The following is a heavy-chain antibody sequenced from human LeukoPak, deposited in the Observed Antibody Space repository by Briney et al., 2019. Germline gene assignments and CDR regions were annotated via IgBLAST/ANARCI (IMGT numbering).Heavy chain of an antibody. Sequence: GRSLRLSCAACGFTFSSYGMHWVRQAPGKGLKWVAVISYDGSNKYYADSVKGRFTISRDNSKNTLYLQMNSLRAEDTAVYYCAKEGPLQSIDYWGQGTLVTVSS. CDR2: ISYDGSNK. J-gene: IGHJ4*02. V-gene: IGHV3-30*18. CDR3: AKEGPLQSIDY. D-gene: IGHD5-24*01. CDR1: GFTFSSYG.